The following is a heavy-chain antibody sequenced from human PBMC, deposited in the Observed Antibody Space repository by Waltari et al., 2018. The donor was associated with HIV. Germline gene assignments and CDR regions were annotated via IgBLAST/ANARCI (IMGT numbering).Heavy chain of an antibody. Sequence: QVQLVESGGGVVQPGRSLRLSCATSGFTLSSYGMHWVRQAPGKGLWWVSVRWYEGIKKYYAASVKGRWTISRDNSKNTLYLQRNSMRIEDTAVYYCARKYSSSWGAPFDYWGQGTLVTVSS. CDR2: RWYEGIKK. D-gene: IGHD6-13*01. CDR1: GFTLSSYG. CDR3: ARKYSSSWGAPFDY. J-gene: IGHJ4*02. V-gene: IGHV3-33*01.